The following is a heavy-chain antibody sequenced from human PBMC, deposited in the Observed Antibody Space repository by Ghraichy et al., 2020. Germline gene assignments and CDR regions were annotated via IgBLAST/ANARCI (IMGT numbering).Heavy chain of an antibody. D-gene: IGHD3-3*01. J-gene: IGHJ4*02. CDR3: ARGRTIYGVVNHFDY. V-gene: IGHV3-53*01. Sequence: GGSLRLSCTASGLTVSFNYMTWVRQAPGRGLEWVSFIYTGGNTHYADSVKGRFTISRDSSKNTFLQMDTLRADDTAVYYCARGRTIYGVVNHFDYWGQGTMVTVSS. CDR2: IYTGGNT. CDR1: GLTVSFNY.